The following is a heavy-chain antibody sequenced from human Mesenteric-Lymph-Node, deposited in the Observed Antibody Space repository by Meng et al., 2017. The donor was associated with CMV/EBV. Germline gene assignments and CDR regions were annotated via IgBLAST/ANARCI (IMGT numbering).Heavy chain of an antibody. CDR1: W. J-gene: IGHJ4*02. CDR2: MRSETDGRTT. D-gene: IGHD2-2*01. CDR3: TTHMPDIILVPATFDY. Sequence: WISRGGQGAGNGLAWVGRMRSETDGRTTDYAATGKGRCPISRDDSKNTLYLQMYNLKNGDTGVYYCTTHMPDIILVPATFDYWGQGTLVTVSS. V-gene: IGHV3-15*01.